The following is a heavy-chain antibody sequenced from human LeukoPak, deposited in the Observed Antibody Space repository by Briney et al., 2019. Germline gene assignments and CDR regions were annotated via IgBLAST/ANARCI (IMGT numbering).Heavy chain of an antibody. CDR2: ISGSGGST. Sequence: GGSLRLSCAASGSTFSSYAMSWVRQAPGKGLEWVSAISGSGGSTYYADSVKGRFTISRDNSKNTLYLQMNSLRAEDTAVYYCAKDQWELTYFDYWGQGTLVTVSS. CDR3: AKDQWELTYFDY. D-gene: IGHD1-26*01. J-gene: IGHJ4*02. V-gene: IGHV3-23*01. CDR1: GSTFSSYA.